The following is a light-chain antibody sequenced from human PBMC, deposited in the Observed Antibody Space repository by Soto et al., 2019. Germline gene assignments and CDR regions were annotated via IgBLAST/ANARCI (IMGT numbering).Light chain of an antibody. CDR2: EVS. J-gene: IGLJ1*01. Sequence: QSVLTQPPSASGSPGQSVTISCTGTSSDVGGHNYVSWYQQHPGKAPKLMIYEVSKRPSGVPDRFSGSKSGNTASLTVSGLQAEDEADYYCSSYAGSNNFPYVFVTGTKVTVL. CDR3: SSYAGSNNFPYV. CDR1: SSDVGGHNY. V-gene: IGLV2-8*01.